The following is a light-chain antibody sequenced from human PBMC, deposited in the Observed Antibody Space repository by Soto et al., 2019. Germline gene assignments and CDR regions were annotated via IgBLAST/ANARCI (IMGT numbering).Light chain of an antibody. CDR2: GAS. J-gene: IGKJ2*01. CDR1: QSISGSY. V-gene: IGKV3-20*01. CDR3: QQYGGS. Sequence: EIVLTQSPGTLSLSPGERVTLSCRASQSISGSYLAWYQQKPGQTPRLLIFGASSRATGVPDRFSGSGSGTDFTLTISRLEPEDFAVYYCQQYGGSFGQGTKLEIK.